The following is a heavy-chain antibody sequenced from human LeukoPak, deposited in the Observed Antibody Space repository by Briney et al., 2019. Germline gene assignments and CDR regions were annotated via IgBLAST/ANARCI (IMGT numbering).Heavy chain of an antibody. CDR2: MYHSGST. Sequence: SETLSLTCTVTGGSINTHYWTWSRQPPGKGLEWIGTMYHSGSTYYNPSLKSRVTISVDTSKNQFSLKLSSVTAADTAVYYCARYDVWGSYRAFDYWGQGTLVTVSS. J-gene: IGHJ4*02. V-gene: IGHV4-59*08. CDR3: ARYDVWGSYRAFDY. D-gene: IGHD3-16*02. CDR1: GGSINTHY.